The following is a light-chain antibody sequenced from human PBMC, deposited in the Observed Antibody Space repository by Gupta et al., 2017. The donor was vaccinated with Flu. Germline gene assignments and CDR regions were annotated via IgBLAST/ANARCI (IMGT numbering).Light chain of an antibody. V-gene: IGKV1-5*03. J-gene: IGKJ1*01. Sequence: PSTLSASVGDGVTITCRASQSISSWLAWYQQKPGKAPKLLIYKASSLESGVPSRFSGSGSGTEFTLTISSLQPDDFATYYCQQYNSYPWTFGQGTKVEIK. CDR2: KAS. CDR1: QSISSW. CDR3: QQYNSYPWT.